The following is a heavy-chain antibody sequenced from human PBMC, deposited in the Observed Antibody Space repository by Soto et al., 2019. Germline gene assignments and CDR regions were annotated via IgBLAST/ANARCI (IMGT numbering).Heavy chain of an antibody. J-gene: IGHJ6*02. CDR2: IYPGDSDT. V-gene: IGHV5-51*01. Sequence: IGGVRQMPGKVLEWMGIIYPGDSDTRYSPSLQGQVTISADKSISTAYLQWSSLKASDTAMYYCAREGRDCSSTSCHYYYGMDVWGQGTTVTVSS. D-gene: IGHD2-2*01. CDR3: AREGRDCSSTSCHYYYGMDV.